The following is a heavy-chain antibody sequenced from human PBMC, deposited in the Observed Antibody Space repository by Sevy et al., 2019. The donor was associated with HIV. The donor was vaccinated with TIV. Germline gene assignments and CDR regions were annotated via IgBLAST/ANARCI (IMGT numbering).Heavy chain of an antibody. CDR1: GGSISSGAYS. V-gene: IGHV4-30-2*01. Sequence: SETPSLTYTVSGGSISSGAYSWNWIRQPPGKGLEWIGYIFHTGSTYYNPSLKSRVTVSVDRSKNQFSLKMTSVTAADTAVYYCVRDGGTVTTPGYFDYWGQGTLVTVSS. CDR3: VRDGGTVTTPGYFDY. D-gene: IGHD4-17*01. J-gene: IGHJ4*02. CDR2: IFHTGST.